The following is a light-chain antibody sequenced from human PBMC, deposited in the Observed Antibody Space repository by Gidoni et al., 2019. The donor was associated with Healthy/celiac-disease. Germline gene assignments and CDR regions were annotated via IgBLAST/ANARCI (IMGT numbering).Light chain of an antibody. V-gene: IGKV3-11*01. CDR2: DAS. J-gene: IGKJ4*01. CDR1: QSVRSY. CDR3: QQRSNWPLT. Sequence: EIVLTQSPATLSLSPGERATLSCSARQSVRSYLAWYQQKPGQAPRLLIYDASNRATGIPARFSGSGSGTDFTLTISSLEPEDFAVYYCQQRSNWPLTFXGXTKLEIK.